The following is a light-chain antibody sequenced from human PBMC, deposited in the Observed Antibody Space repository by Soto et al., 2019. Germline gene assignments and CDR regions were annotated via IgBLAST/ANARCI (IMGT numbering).Light chain of an antibody. CDR1: SSDVGTYNR. Sequence: QSVLTQPPSVSGSPGQSVTISCTGTSSDVGTYNRVSWYQQSPGTGPKLMIYEVTNRPSGVPDRFSGSKSGNTASLTISGLQADDEADYYCSSYTTISSFVIFGGGTKVTVL. CDR2: EVT. J-gene: IGLJ2*01. CDR3: SSYTTISSFVI. V-gene: IGLV2-18*02.